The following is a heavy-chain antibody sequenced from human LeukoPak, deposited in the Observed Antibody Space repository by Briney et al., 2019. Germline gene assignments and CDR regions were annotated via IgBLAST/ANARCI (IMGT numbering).Heavy chain of an antibody. CDR1: GFSFSNAW. J-gene: IGHJ4*02. CDR3: ATDSSSSSYY. V-gene: IGHV3-15*01. Sequence: KPGGSLRLSCAASGFSFSNAWMSWVRQAPGKGLEWVGRTKSKTDDGTTEYAAPVKGRLNISRDESKNTLYLQMNSLKTEDTAVYYCATDSSSSSYYWGQGTLVTSSS. D-gene: IGHD6-6*01. CDR2: TKSKTDDGTT.